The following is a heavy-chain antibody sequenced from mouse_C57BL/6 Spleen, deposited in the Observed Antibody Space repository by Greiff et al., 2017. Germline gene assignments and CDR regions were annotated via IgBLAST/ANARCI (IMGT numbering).Heavy chain of an antibody. D-gene: IGHD2-3*01. CDR3: ARGVYDGYYRYFDV. J-gene: IGHJ1*03. Sequence: VQLQQSGPELVKPGASVKISCKASGYSFTGYYMNWVKQSPEKSLEWIGEINPSTGGTTYNQKFKAKATLTVDKSSSTAYMQLKSLTSEDSAVYYCARGVYDGYYRYFDVWGTGTTVTVSS. V-gene: IGHV1-42*01. CDR2: INPSTGGT. CDR1: GYSFTGYY.